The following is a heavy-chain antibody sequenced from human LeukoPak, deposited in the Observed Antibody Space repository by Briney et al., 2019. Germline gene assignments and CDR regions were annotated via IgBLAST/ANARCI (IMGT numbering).Heavy chain of an antibody. J-gene: IGHJ3*02. D-gene: IGHD6-13*01. CDR3: ARGGTSRLRVAFDI. V-gene: IGHV1-3*01. CDR1: GYTFTSYA. Sequence: GASVKVSCKASGYTFTSYAMHWVRQAPGQRLEWMGWINAGNGNTKYPQKFQGRVTITRDTSASTAYMELSSLRSEDTAVYYCARGGTSRLRVAFDIWGQGTMVT. CDR2: INAGNGNT.